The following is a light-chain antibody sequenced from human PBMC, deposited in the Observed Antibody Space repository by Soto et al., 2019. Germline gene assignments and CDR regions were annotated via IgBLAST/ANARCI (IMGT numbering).Light chain of an antibody. CDR2: KAS. CDR3: QQYNGYST. CDR1: QSISSL. Sequence: DIQMTQSPSTLSASVGDRVTITCRASQSISSLLAWYQQKPGKAPKLLISKASSLESGVPSRFSGSGSGTEFTLTISSLQPDDFATYYCQQYNGYSTFGQGTKLEIK. V-gene: IGKV1-5*03. J-gene: IGKJ2*01.